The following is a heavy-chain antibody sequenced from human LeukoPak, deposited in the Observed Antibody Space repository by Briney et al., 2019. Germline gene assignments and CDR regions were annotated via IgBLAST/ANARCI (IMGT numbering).Heavy chain of an antibody. J-gene: IGHJ4*02. V-gene: IGHV3-7*01. CDR3: AKDLGCNDDY. CDR2: IKQDGSVK. CDR1: GFTFSSYE. D-gene: IGHD3-10*01. Sequence: GGSLRLSCAASGFTFSSYEMNWVRQAPGKGLEWVANIKQDGSVKYYVDSVKGRFTISRDNAKNSLYLQMNNLRAEDTAVYYCAKDLGCNDDYWGQGTLVTVSS.